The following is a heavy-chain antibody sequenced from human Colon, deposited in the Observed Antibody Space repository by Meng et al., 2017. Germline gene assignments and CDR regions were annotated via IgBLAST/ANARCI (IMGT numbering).Heavy chain of an antibody. J-gene: IGHJ1*01. V-gene: IGHV3-21*01. CDR3: ARVRWESTAEYFEY. CDR2: ISTSGTHI. CDR1: GSSFSTYS. D-gene: IGHD1-26*01. Sequence: GGSRRPSCRASGSSFSTYSMNWVRQAPGKGREWLSSISTSGTHIYYADSVKGRFTIPRDNAKNSVYLQVNSLRAEDTAVYYCARVRWESTAEYFEYWGQGTLVTVSS.